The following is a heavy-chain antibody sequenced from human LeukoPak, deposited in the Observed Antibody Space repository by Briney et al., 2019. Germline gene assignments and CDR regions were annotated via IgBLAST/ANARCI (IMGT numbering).Heavy chain of an antibody. D-gene: IGHD2-2*02. J-gene: IGHJ3*02. Sequence: GGSLRLSCAASGFTVSSNYMSWVRQAPGKGLEWVSVIYSGGSTYYADSVKGRFTISRDNSKNTLYLQMNSLRAEDTAVYYCARDYTTSTGCYIQGCAFDIWGQGTMVTVSS. CDR2: IYSGGST. CDR3: ARDYTTSTGCYIQGCAFDI. V-gene: IGHV3-53*01. CDR1: GFTVSSNY.